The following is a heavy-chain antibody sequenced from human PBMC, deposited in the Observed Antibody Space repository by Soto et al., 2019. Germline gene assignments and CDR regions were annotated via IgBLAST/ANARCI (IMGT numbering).Heavy chain of an antibody. Sequence: SETLSLTCTVSGAYVSATGYYWGWIRQYPGKGLEWIGYIDSSGSSYYSPSLRGRLSLSVDTSKNQFSLKLTSVTAADTAVYYCTRVQRFCPARWGQGTLVTVSS. CDR2: IDSSGSS. CDR1: GAYVSATGYY. V-gene: IGHV4-31*03. D-gene: IGHD3-3*01. CDR3: TRVQRFCPAR. J-gene: IGHJ4*02.